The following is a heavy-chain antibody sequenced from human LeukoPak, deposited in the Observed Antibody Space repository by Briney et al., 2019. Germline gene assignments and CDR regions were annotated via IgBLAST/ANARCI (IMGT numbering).Heavy chain of an antibody. J-gene: IGHJ5*02. CDR2: INPHSGDT. Sequence: ASVKVSCKASGYTFNDYYMHWVRRAPGQAFEWMGWINPHSGDTKFAQKFHGRVTMTRDTSISTAYMELSSLKSDDTATYYCARSGGHSFGLMDPWGQGTLVTVSS. D-gene: IGHD5-18*01. V-gene: IGHV1-2*02. CDR1: GYTFNDYY. CDR3: ARSGGHSFGLMDP.